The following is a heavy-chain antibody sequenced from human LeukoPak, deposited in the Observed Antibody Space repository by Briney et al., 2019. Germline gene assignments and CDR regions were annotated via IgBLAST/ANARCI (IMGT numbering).Heavy chain of an antibody. V-gene: IGHV3-74*01. Sequence: GGSLRLSCAASGFTFSSSWMHWVRQAPGKGLVWVSRITRDGSSTTYADSVKGRFTTSRNNAKNTLYLQMDSLRDDDTAVYHCAGDPGYESWSPFWGGMDVWGNGTTVIVSS. D-gene: IGHD3-16*01. CDR2: ITRDGSST. CDR3: AGDPGYESWSPFWGGMDV. J-gene: IGHJ6*04. CDR1: GFTFSSSW.